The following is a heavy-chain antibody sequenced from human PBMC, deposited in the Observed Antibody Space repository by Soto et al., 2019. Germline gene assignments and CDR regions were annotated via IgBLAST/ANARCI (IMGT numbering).Heavy chain of an antibody. CDR3: ARAPKFHYYGSGSYHYYYYMDV. D-gene: IGHD3-10*01. V-gene: IGHV3-66*01. CDR1: GFTVSRNY. J-gene: IGHJ6*03. CDR2: IYSGGST. Sequence: GGSLRLSCAASGFTVSRNYISWVRQAPGKGLEWVSVIYSGGSTYYADSVKGRFTISRDNSKNTLYLQMNSLRAEDTAVYYCARAPKFHYYGSGSYHYYYYMDVWGKGTTVTVSS.